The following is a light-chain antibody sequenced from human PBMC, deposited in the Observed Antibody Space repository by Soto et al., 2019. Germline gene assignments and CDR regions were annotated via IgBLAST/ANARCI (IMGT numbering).Light chain of an antibody. CDR1: SSNIRAGYD. V-gene: IGLV1-40*01. CDR2: GNS. Sequence: QSVLTQPPSVSGAPGQRVTISCTGSSSNIRAGYDVHWYQQLPGTAPKLLIYGNSNRPSGVPDRFSGSKSGTSASLAITGLQAEDEAGYYCQSYDSSLSVVFGGGTELTVL. J-gene: IGLJ3*02. CDR3: QSYDSSLSVV.